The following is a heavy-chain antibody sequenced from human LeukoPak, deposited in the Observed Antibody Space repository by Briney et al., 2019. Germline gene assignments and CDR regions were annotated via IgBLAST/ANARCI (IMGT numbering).Heavy chain of an antibody. CDR1: GGSISGHY. CDR3: ARFSTRFDSGCSDASCYVHF. CDR2: IFSTGAT. V-gene: IGHV4-59*11. D-gene: IGHD2-2*01. Sequence: PSATLSLTCTVSGGSISGHYWTWLRLPPGKGEELIGHIFSTGATHYKPSLRSRVTMSIDTSKNQFSLKLSSVNVADTAVYYCARFSTRFDSGCSDASCYVHFWGQGTQVTVSS. J-gene: IGHJ4*02.